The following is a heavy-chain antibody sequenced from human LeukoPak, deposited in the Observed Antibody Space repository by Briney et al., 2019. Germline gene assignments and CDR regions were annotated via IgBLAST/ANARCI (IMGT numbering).Heavy chain of an antibody. V-gene: IGHV3-7*01. CDR1: GFTFSSYW. D-gene: IGHD3-9*01. CDR3: ARGGGYDILTGYSDY. CDR2: IKQDGSEK. Sequence: GGSLRLSCAASGFTFSSYWMSWVRQAPGKGLEWVANIKQDGSEKYYVDSVKGRFTISRDNAKNSLYLQMNSLRAEDTAVYYCARGGGYDILTGYSDYWGQGTLVTVSS. J-gene: IGHJ4*02.